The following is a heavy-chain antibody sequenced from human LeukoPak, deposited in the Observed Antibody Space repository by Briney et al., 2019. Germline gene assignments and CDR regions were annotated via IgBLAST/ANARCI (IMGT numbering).Heavy chain of an antibody. J-gene: IGHJ1*01. CDR1: GFTFSSYS. V-gene: IGHV3-21*01. CDR3: ARRIAVAGTRYFQH. CDR2: ISSSSSYI. Sequence: GGSLRLSCAASGFTFSSYSMNWVRQAPGKGLEWVSSISSSSSYIYYADSVKGRFTISRDNAKNSLYLQMNSLRAEDTAVYYCARRIAVAGTRYFQHRGQGTLVTVSS. D-gene: IGHD6-19*01.